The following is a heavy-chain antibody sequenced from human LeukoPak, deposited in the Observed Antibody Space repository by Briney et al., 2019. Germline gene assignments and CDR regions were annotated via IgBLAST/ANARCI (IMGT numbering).Heavy chain of an antibody. D-gene: IGHD3-22*01. J-gene: IGHJ5*02. V-gene: IGHV3-30*04. CDR2: IYYDGRNE. Sequence: PSGSLTLSCAVSGCTFSTYAMNWVRQAPGKGLEWMGVIYYDGRNEYYADSVKGRFTISRDNSKNTLYLQMNSLSAEDTAVYYCARGSTSSGHSVRWFDPWGQGTLVAVSS. CDR3: ARGSTSSGHSVRWFDP. CDR1: GCTFSTYA.